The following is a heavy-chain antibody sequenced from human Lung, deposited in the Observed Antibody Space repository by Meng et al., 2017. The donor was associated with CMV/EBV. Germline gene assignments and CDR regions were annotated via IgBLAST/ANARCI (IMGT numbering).Heavy chain of an antibody. D-gene: IGHD3-10*01. CDR1: GGTFSNYA. Sequence: SXXVSCKASGGTFSNYAVSWVRQAPGEGLEWMGGIIPLYATANYAQRFQGRVTITTDESTSTAYMEVSSLRSEDTAVYYCARASYYGSGSYYHFDSWGQGTXVTVSS. V-gene: IGHV1-69*05. CDR3: ARASYYGSGSYYHFDS. J-gene: IGHJ4*02. CDR2: IIPLYATA.